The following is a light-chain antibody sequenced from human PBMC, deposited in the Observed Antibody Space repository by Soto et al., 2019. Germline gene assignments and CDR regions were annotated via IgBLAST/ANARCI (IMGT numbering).Light chain of an antibody. CDR1: QSINSKS. V-gene: IGKV3-20*01. J-gene: IGKJ3*01. CDR2: NTS. CDR3: QHYGGSFI. Sequence: EIVLTQSPGTLSLSPGEGATVSCRVSQSINSKSLVWYQRKFGQAPRLLIYNTSSRATGIPGRFSGSGSGTDFTLSISRLEPEDFAVYYYQHYGGSFIFGPGTKVDIK.